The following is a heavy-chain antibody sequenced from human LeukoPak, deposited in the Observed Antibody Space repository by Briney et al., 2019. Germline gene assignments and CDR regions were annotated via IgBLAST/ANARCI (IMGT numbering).Heavy chain of an antibody. CDR1: GGSISGGGYS. CDR2: IYYSGST. Sequence: SETLSLTCAVSGGSISGGGYSWSWIRQPPGKGLEWIGYIYYSGSTYYNPSLKSRVTISVDTSKNQFSLKLSSVTAADTAVYYCARWELGLDVWGKGTTVTVSS. D-gene: IGHD1-26*01. CDR3: ARWELGLDV. J-gene: IGHJ6*04. V-gene: IGHV4-30-4*07.